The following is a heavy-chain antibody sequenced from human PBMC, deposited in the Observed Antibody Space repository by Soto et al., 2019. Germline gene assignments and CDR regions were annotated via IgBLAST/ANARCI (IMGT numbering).Heavy chain of an antibody. V-gene: IGHV4-59*01. Sequence: PSETLSLTCTVSGGSISSYYWSWIRQPPGKGLEWIGYIYYSGSTNYNPSLKSRVTISVDTSKNQFSLKLSSVTAADTAVYYCARGNYHDSSGYYRRPPHYGMDVWGQGTTVTVSS. CDR2: IYYSGST. J-gene: IGHJ6*02. CDR3: ARGNYHDSSGYYRRPPHYGMDV. D-gene: IGHD3-22*01. CDR1: GGSISSYY.